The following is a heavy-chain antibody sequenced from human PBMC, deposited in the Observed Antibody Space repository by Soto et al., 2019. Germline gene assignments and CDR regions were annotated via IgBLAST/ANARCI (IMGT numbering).Heavy chain of an antibody. D-gene: IGHD3-3*01. CDR3: ARDTRFGT. V-gene: IGHV4-30-4*02. CDR1: GGTISSCEYY. CDR2: IYYSGST. Sequence: SDSLYLACTVCGGTISSCEYYWSWIRQPPGKGLEWIGYIYYSGSTYYNPSLKSRVTISVDTSKNQFSLKLSSVTAADTAGYYCARDTRFGTWGQGTLVTVSS. J-gene: IGHJ5*02.